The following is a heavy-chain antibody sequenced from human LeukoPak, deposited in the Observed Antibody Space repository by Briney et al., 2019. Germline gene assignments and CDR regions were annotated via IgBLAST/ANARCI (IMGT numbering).Heavy chain of an antibody. D-gene: IGHD2-2*02. J-gene: IGHJ4*02. CDR3: AKDSLGVGIPTVIGIFDY. Sequence: PGGSLRLSCTVSGFTVSGNSMSWVRQAPGKGLEWVSFIYSGGNTHYSDSVKGRFTISRDNTKNTLYLQMYSLRAEDTAVYYCAKDSLGVGIPTVIGIFDYWGQGTLVTVSS. CDR2: IYSGGNT. V-gene: IGHV3-53*01. CDR1: GFTVSGNS.